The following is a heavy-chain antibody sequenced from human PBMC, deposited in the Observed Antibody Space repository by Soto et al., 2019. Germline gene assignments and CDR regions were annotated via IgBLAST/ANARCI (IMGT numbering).Heavy chain of an antibody. V-gene: IGHV3-30*18. J-gene: IGHJ4*02. D-gene: IGHD2-2*01. Sequence: GGSLRLSCVASGFTFSSYAMHWVRQAPGKGLEWVAGISYDGRNKFSADSVKGRFTISRDNSQNTLYLQMNSLRPEDTAVYYCAKETSRFAVPPALDYWGQGTLVTVPQ. CDR1: GFTFSSYA. CDR3: AKETSRFAVPPALDY. CDR2: ISYDGRNK.